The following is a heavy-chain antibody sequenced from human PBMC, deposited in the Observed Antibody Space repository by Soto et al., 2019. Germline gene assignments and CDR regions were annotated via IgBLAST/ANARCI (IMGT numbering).Heavy chain of an antibody. J-gene: IGHJ6*02. Sequence: PSETLSLTCTVSGGPIGSYYWSWIRQSPGKGLEWIGCVYYSDGTNYTPSLKSRATISLDRSKNQFSLRLTSVTAADTAVYYCSGTGPGGSSFFCYGIEVRGQGTTVT. CDR3: SGTGPGGSSFFCYGIEV. D-gene: IGHD3-10*01. CDR2: VYYSDGT. CDR1: GGPIGSYY. V-gene: IGHV4-59*01.